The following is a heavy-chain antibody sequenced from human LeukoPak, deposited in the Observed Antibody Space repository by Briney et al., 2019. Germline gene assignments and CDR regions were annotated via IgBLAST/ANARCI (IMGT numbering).Heavy chain of an antibody. Sequence: SETLSLTCTVSGGSISTSSYYWGWIRQPPGKGLEWIGNMYYSGTTYYDPSLKSRVTMSVDTSKNLFSLKVSSVTAADTAVYYCARGRSNYYGMDVWGQGTTVTVSS. D-gene: IGHD1-26*01. CDR1: GGSISTSSYY. J-gene: IGHJ6*02. CDR3: ARGRSNYYGMDV. V-gene: IGHV4-39*07. CDR2: MYYSGTT.